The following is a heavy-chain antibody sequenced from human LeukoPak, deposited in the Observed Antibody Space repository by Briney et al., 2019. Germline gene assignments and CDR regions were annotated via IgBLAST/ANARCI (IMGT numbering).Heavy chain of an antibody. V-gene: IGHV1-46*01. CDR2: INPSGGST. Sequence: ASVKVSCKASGYTFTSYYMHWVRQAPGQGLEWMGIINPSGGSTSYAQKFQGRVTMTRDTSTSTVYMELSSLRSEDTAVYYCARGPHRYSSGYYGKYYFDYWGQGTLVTVSS. J-gene: IGHJ4*02. CDR1: GYTFTSYY. CDR3: ARGPHRYSSGYYGKYYFDY. D-gene: IGHD3-22*01.